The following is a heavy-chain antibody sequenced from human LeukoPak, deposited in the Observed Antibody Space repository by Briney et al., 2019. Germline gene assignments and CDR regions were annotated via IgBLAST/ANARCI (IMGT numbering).Heavy chain of an antibody. D-gene: IGHD3-9*01. V-gene: IGHV3-21*01. CDR3: ARDPDILTGYSSDQDDY. Sequence: GGSLRLSCAASGFTFSSYSMNWVRQAPGKGLEWVSSISSSSSYIYYADSVKGRFTISRDNAKNSLYLQMNSLRAEDTAVYYCARDPDILTGYSSDQDDYWGQGTLVTVSS. CDR1: GFTFSSYS. CDR2: ISSSSSYI. J-gene: IGHJ4*02.